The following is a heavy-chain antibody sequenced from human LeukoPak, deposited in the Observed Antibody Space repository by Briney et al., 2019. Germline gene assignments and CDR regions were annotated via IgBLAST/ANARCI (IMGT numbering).Heavy chain of an antibody. CDR2: ISGSGDDT. D-gene: IGHD3-9*01. CDR3: AKGSGYDTDFDY. Sequence: GGSLRLSCAASGFTFSTYVMSWVRQAPGKGLEWVSGISGSGDDTYYADSVRGRFTISRDNSENTLYLQMNSLRAEDTAVYYCAKGSGYDTDFDYWGQGTLVTVSS. V-gene: IGHV3-23*01. J-gene: IGHJ4*02. CDR1: GFTFSTYV.